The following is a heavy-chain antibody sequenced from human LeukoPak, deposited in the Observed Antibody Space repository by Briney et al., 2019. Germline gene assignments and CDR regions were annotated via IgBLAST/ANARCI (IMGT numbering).Heavy chain of an antibody. Sequence: PSGTLSLTCTVSGGSVSSGSYYWSWIRQPPGKGLEWIGYIYYSGSTNYNPSLKSRVTISVDTSKNQFSLKLSSVTAADTAVYYCARGYSYGRAFDYWGQGTLVTVSS. V-gene: IGHV4-61*01. CDR1: GGSVSSGSYY. CDR2: IYYSGST. D-gene: IGHD5-18*01. J-gene: IGHJ4*02. CDR3: ARGYSYGRAFDY.